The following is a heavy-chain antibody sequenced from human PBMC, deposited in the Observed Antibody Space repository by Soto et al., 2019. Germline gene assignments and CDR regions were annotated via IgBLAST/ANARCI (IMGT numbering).Heavy chain of an antibody. Sequence: QVQLVESGGGVVQPGRSLRLSCAASGFTFSSYAMHWVRQAPGKGLEWVAVISYDGSNKYYADSVKGRFNISRDNSKNTLYLQMNSLRAEDTAVYYCVYYYDSSGYPNWFDPWGQGTLVTVSS. J-gene: IGHJ5*02. CDR3: VYYYDSSGYPNWFDP. V-gene: IGHV3-30-3*01. D-gene: IGHD3-22*01. CDR1: GFTFSSYA. CDR2: ISYDGSNK.